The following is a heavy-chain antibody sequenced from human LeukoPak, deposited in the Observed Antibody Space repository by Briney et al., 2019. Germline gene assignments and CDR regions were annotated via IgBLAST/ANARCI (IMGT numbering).Heavy chain of an antibody. V-gene: IGHV3-23*01. CDR3: AKDRDIVVVVAATPYDY. D-gene: IGHD2-15*01. J-gene: IGHJ4*02. CDR1: AFTFSSYA. Sequence: PGGSLRLSCAASAFTFSSYAMSWVRQAPGKGLEWVSAISGSGGSTYYADSVKGRFTISRDNSKNTLYLQMNSLRAEDTAVYYCAKDRDIVVVVAATPYDYWGQGTLVTVSS. CDR2: ISGSGGST.